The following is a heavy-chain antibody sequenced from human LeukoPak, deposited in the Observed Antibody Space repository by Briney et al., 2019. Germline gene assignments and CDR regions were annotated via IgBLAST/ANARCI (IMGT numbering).Heavy chain of an antibody. CDR1: GFTVSSNE. V-gene: IGHV3-38-3*01. Sequence: PGGSLRLSCAASGFTVSSNEMSWVRQAPGKGLEWVSSISGGSTYYADSRKGRFTISRDNSKNTLYLQMNSLRAEDTAVYYCAKVSGYDFWSGYSNPYWYFDLWGRGTLVTVSS. D-gene: IGHD3-3*01. J-gene: IGHJ2*01. CDR3: AKVSGYDFWSGYSNPYWYFDL. CDR2: ISGGST.